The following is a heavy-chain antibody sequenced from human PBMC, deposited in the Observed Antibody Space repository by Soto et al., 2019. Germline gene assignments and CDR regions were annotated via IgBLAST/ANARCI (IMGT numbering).Heavy chain of an antibody. D-gene: IGHD6-13*01. V-gene: IGHV4-34*01. Sequence: SETLSLTCAVYGGSFSGYYWSWIRQPPGKGLEWIGEINHSGSTNYNPSLKSRVTISVDTSKNQFSLKLSSVTAADTAVYYCAREQAAAGGGVDYWGQGTLVPSPQ. CDR2: INHSGST. CDR3: AREQAAAGGGVDY. CDR1: GGSFSGYY. J-gene: IGHJ4*02.